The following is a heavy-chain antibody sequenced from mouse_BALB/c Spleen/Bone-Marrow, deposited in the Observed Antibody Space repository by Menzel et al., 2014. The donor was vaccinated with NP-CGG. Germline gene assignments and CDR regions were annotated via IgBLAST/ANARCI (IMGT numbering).Heavy chain of an antibody. CDR1: GYSITSGYY. Sequence: EVQVVESGPGLVKPSQSLSLTCSVTGYSITSGYYWNWIRQFPGNKLEWMGYISYDGSNNYNPSLKNQISITRDTSKNQFFLKLNSVTTEDTATYYCANYGNYFDYWGQGTTLTVSS. J-gene: IGHJ2*01. D-gene: IGHD2-1*01. CDR3: ANYGNYFDY. V-gene: IGHV3-6*02. CDR2: ISYDGSN.